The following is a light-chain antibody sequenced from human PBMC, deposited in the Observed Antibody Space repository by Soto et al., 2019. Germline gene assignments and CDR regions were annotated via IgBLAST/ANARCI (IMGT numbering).Light chain of an antibody. CDR2: YDD. Sequence: QSVLSQPPSVSGAPRQRVTIPCSGSSSNIGNNAVNWFQQLPGKAPKLLIYYDDLLTAGVSDRFSGSKSGTSASLAISALQSEDEADYHCAAWDDSLNAVVFGGGTKLTVL. V-gene: IGLV1-36*01. CDR3: AAWDDSLNAVV. J-gene: IGLJ2*01. CDR1: SSNIGNNA.